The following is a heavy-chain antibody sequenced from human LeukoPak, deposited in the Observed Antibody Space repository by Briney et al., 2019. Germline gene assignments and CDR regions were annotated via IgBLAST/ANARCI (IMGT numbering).Heavy chain of an antibody. CDR3: ARAGGSSDY. V-gene: IGHV4-4*02. CDR1: GGSISSSNW. J-gene: IGHJ4*02. Sequence: SSGTLSLTCGVSGGSISSSNWWTWVRQPPGKGLEWIGEIYHSGSTNYNPSLKSRVTISVDKSKNQFSLKLSSVTAADTAICYCARAGGSSDYWGQGTLVTVSS. D-gene: IGHD2-15*01. CDR2: IYHSGST.